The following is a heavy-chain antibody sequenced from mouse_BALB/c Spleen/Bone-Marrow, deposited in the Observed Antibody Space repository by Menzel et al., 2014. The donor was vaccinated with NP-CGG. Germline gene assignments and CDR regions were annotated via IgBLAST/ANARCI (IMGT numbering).Heavy chain of an antibody. V-gene: IGHV1-87*01. CDR3: ARDGNFPALFAY. D-gene: IGHD2-1*01. CDR2: IYPGDGDT. CDR1: GYTFTSYW. J-gene: IGHJ3*01. Sequence: VQLQQSGAELARPGASVKLSCKASGYTFTSYWMQWVKQRPGQGLEWIGAIYPGDGDTRYTQKFKGKATLTADKSSSTAYMQLSSLASEDSAVYYCARDGNFPALFAYWGQGTLVTVSA.